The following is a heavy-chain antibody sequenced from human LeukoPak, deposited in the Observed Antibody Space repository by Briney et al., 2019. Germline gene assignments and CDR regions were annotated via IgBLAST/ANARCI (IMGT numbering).Heavy chain of an antibody. D-gene: IGHD6-13*01. CDR2: INNVGSHI. CDR1: GFTFSSSA. Sequence: GGSLRLSCAASGFTFSSSAMNWVRQAPGKGLEWVSSINNVGSHIYYAGSVRGRFTISRDNAKNSLYLQMNSLRAEDTAVYYCARGGYSSSWPLDYWGQGTLVTVSS. CDR3: ARGGYSSSWPLDY. J-gene: IGHJ4*02. V-gene: IGHV3-21*01.